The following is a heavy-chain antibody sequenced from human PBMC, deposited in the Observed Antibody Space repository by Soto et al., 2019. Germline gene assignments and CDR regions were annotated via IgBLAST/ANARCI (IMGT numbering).Heavy chain of an antibody. D-gene: IGHD3-22*01. Sequence: QVQLVESGGGVVQPGSSLRLSCAASGFTFSSYAMHWVRQAPGKGLEWVAVISYDGSNKYYADSVKGRFTISRDNSKNTLYLQMNSLRAEDTAVYYCARARIYYDSSGYYYWTYYYYGMDVWGQGTTVTVSS. CDR2: ISYDGSNK. J-gene: IGHJ6*02. V-gene: IGHV3-30-3*01. CDR3: ARARIYYDSSGYYYWTYYYYGMDV. CDR1: GFTFSSYA.